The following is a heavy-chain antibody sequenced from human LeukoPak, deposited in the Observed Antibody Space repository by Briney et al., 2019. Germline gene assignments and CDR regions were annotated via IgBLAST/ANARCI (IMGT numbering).Heavy chain of an antibody. J-gene: IGHJ6*03. V-gene: IGHV1-2*02. Sequence: GATVKISCKASGYTFTGYYMHWVRQAPGQGLEWMGWINPNSGGTNYAQKFQGRVTMTRDTSISTAYMELSRVRSDDTAVYYCARAYDFWSGYYYYMDVWGKGTTVTVSS. CDR2: INPNSGGT. D-gene: IGHD3-3*01. CDR3: ARAYDFWSGYYYYMDV. CDR1: GYTFTGYY.